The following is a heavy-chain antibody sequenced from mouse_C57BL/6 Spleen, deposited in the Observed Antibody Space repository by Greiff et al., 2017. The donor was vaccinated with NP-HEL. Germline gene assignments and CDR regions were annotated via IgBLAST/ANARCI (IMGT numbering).Heavy chain of an antibody. D-gene: IGHD3-2*02. CDR1: GYTFTDYE. CDR3: TRSWDSSGYVNY. CDR2: IDPETGGT. J-gene: IGHJ2*01. V-gene: IGHV1-15*01. Sequence: VHLVESGAELVRPGASVTLSCKASGYTFTDYEMHWVKQTPVHGLEWIGAIDPETGGTAYNQKFKGKAILTADKSSSTAYMELRSLTSEDSAVYYCTRSWDSSGYVNYWGQGTTLTVSS.